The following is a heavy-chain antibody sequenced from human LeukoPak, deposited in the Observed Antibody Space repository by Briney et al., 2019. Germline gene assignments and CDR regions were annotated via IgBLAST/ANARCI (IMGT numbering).Heavy chain of an antibody. Sequence: GGSLRLSCAASGFTFTLYSMSWVRQAPGKGLEWVSSISSGSSHIYYTDSLKGRFTISRDNAKNSLYLQMNSLRAEDTAVYYCARDFRTQFDGYSPPYHFDYWGQGTLVTVSS. CDR1: GFTFTLYS. CDR3: ARDFRTQFDGYSPPYHFDY. CDR2: ISSGSSHI. V-gene: IGHV3-21*01. J-gene: IGHJ4*02. D-gene: IGHD5-24*01.